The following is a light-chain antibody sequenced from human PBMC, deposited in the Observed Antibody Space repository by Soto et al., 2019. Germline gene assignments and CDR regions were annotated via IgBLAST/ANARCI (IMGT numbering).Light chain of an antibody. J-gene: IGLJ2*01. V-gene: IGLV2-14*01. CDR1: SSDVGGYNY. CDR3: SSYTSSSTS. Sequence: QSVLTQPASVSGSPGQSITISCTGTSSDVGGYNYVSWYQQHPGKAPKLMIYEVSHRPSGVSNRFSGSKSGNTASLTISGLQAEDEADYYCSSYTSSSTSFGGGTKLTVL. CDR2: EVS.